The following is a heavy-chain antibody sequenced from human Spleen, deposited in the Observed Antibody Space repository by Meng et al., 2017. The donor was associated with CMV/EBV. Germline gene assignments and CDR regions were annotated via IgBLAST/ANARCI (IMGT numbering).Heavy chain of an antibody. Sequence: GESLKISCEGAGFTFSSYGMHWARQAPGKGLVWVSRINSDGTRTNYADSVKGRFTTSRDSSKNMLYLQMNSLRVEDTAVYYCVREPSETGMDVWGQGTTVTVSS. CDR2: INSDGTRT. J-gene: IGHJ6*02. CDR3: VREPSETGMDV. CDR1: GFTFSSYG. V-gene: IGHV3-74*01.